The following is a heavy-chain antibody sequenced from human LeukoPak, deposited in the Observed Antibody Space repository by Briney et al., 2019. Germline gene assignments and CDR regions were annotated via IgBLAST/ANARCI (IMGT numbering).Heavy chain of an antibody. D-gene: IGHD3-9*01. CDR1: GFTFGTYW. V-gene: IGHV3-7*01. CDR2: IRQDGSEN. Sequence: GGSLRLSCAASGFTFGTYWMSWVRQAPGKGLEWVATIRQDGSENHYVDSVEGRFTVSRDNAKNSLYLQMNSLRAEDTAVYYCARAYDILTGSDLYFDYWGQGTLVTVSS. J-gene: IGHJ4*02. CDR3: ARAYDILTGSDLYFDY.